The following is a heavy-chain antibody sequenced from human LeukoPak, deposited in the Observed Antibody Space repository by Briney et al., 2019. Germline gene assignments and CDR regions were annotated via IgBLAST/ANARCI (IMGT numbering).Heavy chain of an antibody. V-gene: IGHV1-2*06. CDR3: ARAPYSGRGFDP. Sequence: ASVKVSCKASGYTFTGYYMHWVRQAPGQGLEWMGRINPNSGGTNYAQKFQGRVTMTRDTSISTAYMELRRLRSDDTAVYYCARAPYSGRGFDPWGQGTLVTVSS. J-gene: IGHJ5*02. D-gene: IGHD1-26*01. CDR1: GYTFTGYY. CDR2: INPNSGGT.